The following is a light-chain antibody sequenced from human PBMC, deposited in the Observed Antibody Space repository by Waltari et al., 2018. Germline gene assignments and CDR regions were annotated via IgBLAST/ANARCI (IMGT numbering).Light chain of an antibody. CDR1: QSVLYRSNNNNY. J-gene: IGKJ2*01. Sequence: DIVMTQSPDSLAVSLGERVTINCRSSQSVLYRSNNNNYLTWYQQKPGQPPKLLIYWASTRESGVPDRFSGSGSGTDFTLTISSLQAEDVAVYYCQQYFSAPYTFGQGTKLEIK. V-gene: IGKV4-1*01. CDR2: WAS. CDR3: QQYFSAPYT.